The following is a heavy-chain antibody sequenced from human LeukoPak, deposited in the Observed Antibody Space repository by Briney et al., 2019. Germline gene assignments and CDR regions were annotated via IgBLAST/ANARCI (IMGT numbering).Heavy chain of an antibody. D-gene: IGHD4-17*01. J-gene: IGHJ6*03. CDR2: ISYSGGNT. CDR1: GFTFSSYA. CDR3: AKVGTTVTTYYYYYMGV. V-gene: IGHV3-23*01. Sequence: GGSLRLSCAASGFTFSSYAMSWVRQAPGKGLEWVSSISYSGGNTYYADSVKGRFTISRDNSKNTLYLQMNSLRAEDTALYYCAKVGTTVTTYYYYYMGVWGKGTTVTVSS.